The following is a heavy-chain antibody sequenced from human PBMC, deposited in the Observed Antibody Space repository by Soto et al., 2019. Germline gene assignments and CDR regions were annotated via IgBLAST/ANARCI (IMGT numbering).Heavy chain of an antibody. CDR1: GFTFSSYG. Sequence: PGGSLRLSCAASGFTFSSYGMHWVRQAPGKGLEWVAVISYDGSNQYYVDSVKGRFTVSRDNSKNTLYLQMTSLRAEDSAVYYCGKEEGYNWTPRSADYWGQGTLVTVSS. CDR3: GKEEGYNWTPRSADY. J-gene: IGHJ4*02. D-gene: IGHD1-20*01. V-gene: IGHV3-30*18. CDR2: ISYDGSNQ.